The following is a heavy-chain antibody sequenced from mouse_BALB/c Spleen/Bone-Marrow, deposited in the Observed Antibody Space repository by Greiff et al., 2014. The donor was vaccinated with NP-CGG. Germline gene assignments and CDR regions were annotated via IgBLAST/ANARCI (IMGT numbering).Heavy chain of an antibody. CDR1: GYTFTDCA. V-gene: IGHV1-67*01. J-gene: IGHJ3*01. CDR3: ARGGIYYGSSSFAY. D-gene: IGHD1-1*01. Sequence: VQLQQSGPELVRPGVSVKISCKGSGYTFTDCAMHWVKQSHAKSLEWIGVISTYSGNTNYNQKFKGKATMTVDKSSSTAYMELARLTSEDSAIYYCARGGIYYGSSSFAYWGQGTLVTVSA. CDR2: ISTYSGNT.